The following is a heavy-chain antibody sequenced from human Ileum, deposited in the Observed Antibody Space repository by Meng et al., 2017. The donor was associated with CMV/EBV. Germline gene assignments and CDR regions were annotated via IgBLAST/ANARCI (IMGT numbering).Heavy chain of an antibody. CDR3: TTDRAIGPRPIFDF. J-gene: IGHJ4*02. Sequence: GESLKISCAASGFTFSSYEMNWVRQAPGKGLEWVSYISSSGSTIYYADSVKGRFAIGRDDSKNTVYLQMNSLQIEDTAVYYCTTDRAIGPRPIFDFWGQGNLVNVAS. V-gene: IGHV3-48*03. CDR2: ISSSGSTI. CDR1: GFTFSSYE. D-gene: IGHD6-6*01.